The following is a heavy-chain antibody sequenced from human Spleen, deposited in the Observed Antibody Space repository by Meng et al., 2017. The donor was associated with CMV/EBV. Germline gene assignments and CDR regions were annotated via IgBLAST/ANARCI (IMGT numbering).Heavy chain of an antibody. CDR2: INPNSGGT. J-gene: IGHJ4*02. CDR3: ARDDNWGPDY. CDR1: GYTFTGYY. Sequence: ASVKVSCKASGYTFTGYYMHWVRQAPGQGLEWMGWINPNSGGTHYEQKFQGRVTMTRDTSISTAYMDLSRLRSDDTAIYYCARDDNWGPDYWGQGTLVTVSS. D-gene: IGHD7-27*01. V-gene: IGHV1-2*02.